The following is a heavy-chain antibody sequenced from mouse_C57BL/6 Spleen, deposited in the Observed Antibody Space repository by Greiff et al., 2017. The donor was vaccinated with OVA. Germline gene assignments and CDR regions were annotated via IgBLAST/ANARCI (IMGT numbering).Heavy chain of an antibody. V-gene: IGHV5-12*01. D-gene: IGHD2-2*01. CDR2: ISNGGGST. CDR1: GFTFSDYY. J-gene: IGHJ1*03. Sequence: EVQGVESGGGLVQPGGSLKLSCAASGFTFSDYYMYWVRQTPEKRLEWVAYISNGGGSTYYPDTVKGRFTISRDNAKNTLYLQTSLLKSEDTAMYYCARLVPRYFDVWGTGTTVTVSS. CDR3: ARLVPRYFDV.